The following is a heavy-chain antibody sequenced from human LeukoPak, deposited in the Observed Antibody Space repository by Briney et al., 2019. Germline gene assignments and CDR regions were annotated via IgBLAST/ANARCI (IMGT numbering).Heavy chain of an antibody. Sequence: ETLSLTCTVSGDSISTYYWTWIRQPPGKGLEWIGCIYYSGTTNYNPSLKSRVTISVDTSKNQFSLRLNSVTAADTAVYYCVRRFAVNPRYAFDVWGQGTMVTVSS. CDR3: VRRFAVNPRYAFDV. V-gene: IGHV4-59*08. CDR1: GDSISTYY. D-gene: IGHD4-17*01. J-gene: IGHJ3*01. CDR2: IYYSGTT.